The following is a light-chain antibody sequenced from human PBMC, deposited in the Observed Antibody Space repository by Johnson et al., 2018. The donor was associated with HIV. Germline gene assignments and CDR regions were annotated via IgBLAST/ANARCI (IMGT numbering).Light chain of an antibody. V-gene: IGLV1-51*01. CDR3: RIWDSSLSAVRGYV. CDR2: DNN. Sequence: QPVLTQPPSVSAAPGQKVTISCSGSSSNIGNSYVSWYQQLPGTAPKLLIYDNNKGSSGIPDRFSGSKSGTSATLGITGLRAGDEADYYCRIWDSSLSAVRGYVFGTGTKVTVL. J-gene: IGLJ1*01. CDR1: SSNIGNSY.